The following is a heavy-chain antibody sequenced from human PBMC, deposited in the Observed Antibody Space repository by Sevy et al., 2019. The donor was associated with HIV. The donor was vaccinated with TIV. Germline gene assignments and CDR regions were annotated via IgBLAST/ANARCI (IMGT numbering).Heavy chain of an antibody. Sequence: GGSLRLSCAASGFTFSSYAMSWVRQAPGKGLEWVSAIRGSGGSTYYADSVKGRFTISRDNSKNTLYLQMNSLRAKDTAVYYCAKDVISGSYGGAFDIWGQGTMVTVSS. CDR2: IRGSGGST. CDR1: GFTFSSYA. V-gene: IGHV3-23*01. CDR3: AKDVISGSYGGAFDI. D-gene: IGHD1-26*01. J-gene: IGHJ3*02.